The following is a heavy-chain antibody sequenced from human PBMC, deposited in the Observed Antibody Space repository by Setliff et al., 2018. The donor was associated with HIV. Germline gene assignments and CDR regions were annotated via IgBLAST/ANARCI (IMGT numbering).Heavy chain of an antibody. V-gene: IGHV4-34*01. J-gene: IGHJ4*02. CDR2: INHGGST. D-gene: IGHD6-19*01. CDR3: ARDEGWLLDY. Sequence: PSETLSLTCAVYGGFFSGDYWSWIRQPPGKGLEWIGEINHGGSTNYNPSLKSRVTISVDTSKNQFSLKLNSVTAADTALYYCARDEGWLLDYWGQGTLVTVSS. CDR1: GGFFSGDY.